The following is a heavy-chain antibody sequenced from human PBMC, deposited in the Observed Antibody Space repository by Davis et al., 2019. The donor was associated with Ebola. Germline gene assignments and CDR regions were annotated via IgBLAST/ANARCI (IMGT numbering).Heavy chain of an antibody. CDR1: GFTFDDYT. CDR2: ISWDGGST. D-gene: IGHD2/OR15-2a*01. J-gene: IGHJ3*02. Sequence: GESLKISCAASGFTFDDYTMHWVRQAPGKGLEWVSLISWDGGSTYYADSVKGRFTISRDYAKNTLYLQMNGLRVEDTAIYYCAKDTSNIWFDIWGQGTMVTVSS. V-gene: IGHV3-43*01. CDR3: AKDTSNIWFDI.